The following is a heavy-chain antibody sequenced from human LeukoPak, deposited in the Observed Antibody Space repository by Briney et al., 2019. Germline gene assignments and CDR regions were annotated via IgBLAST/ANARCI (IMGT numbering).Heavy chain of an antibody. D-gene: IGHD2-15*01. J-gene: IGHJ4*02. CDR1: GFTFSSYA. V-gene: IGHV3-23*01. Sequence: GGSLRLSCAASGFTFSSYAMSWVRQAPGKGLEWVSTISGSGGSTFYADSVKGRFTISRDNSKNTLYLQMNSLRAEDTAVYYCAKESGVYCSGGSCYLDHWGQGTLVTVSS. CDR2: ISGSGGST. CDR3: AKESGVYCSGGSCYLDH.